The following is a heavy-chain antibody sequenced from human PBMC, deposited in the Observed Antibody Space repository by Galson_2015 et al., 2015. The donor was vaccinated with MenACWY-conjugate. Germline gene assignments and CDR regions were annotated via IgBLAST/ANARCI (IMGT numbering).Heavy chain of an antibody. CDR1: GFSLSTSGVG. CDR2: IYWDDDK. J-gene: IGHJ4*02. CDR3: AFMNSGYPLYYFDY. D-gene: IGHD3-22*01. V-gene: IGHV2-5*02. Sequence: PALVKPTQTLTLTCTFSGFSLSTSGVGVGWIRQPPGKALEWLALIYWDDDKRYSPSLKSRLTITKDTSKNQVVLTMTNMDPVDTATYYCAFMNSGYPLYYFDYWGQGTLVTVSS.